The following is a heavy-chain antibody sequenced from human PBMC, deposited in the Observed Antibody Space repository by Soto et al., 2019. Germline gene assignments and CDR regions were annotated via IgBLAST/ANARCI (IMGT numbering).Heavy chain of an antibody. D-gene: IGHD2-2*01. CDR1: GFTVSSNY. Sequence: GGSLRLSCAASGFTVSSNYMSWVRQAPGKGLEWVSVIYSGGSTYYADSVKGRFTISRDNSKNTLYLQMNSLRAEDTAVYYCARMSKYCSSTSCYEDRDDAFDIWGQGTMVTVSS. V-gene: IGHV3-66*01. J-gene: IGHJ3*02. CDR2: IYSGGST. CDR3: ARMSKYCSSTSCYEDRDDAFDI.